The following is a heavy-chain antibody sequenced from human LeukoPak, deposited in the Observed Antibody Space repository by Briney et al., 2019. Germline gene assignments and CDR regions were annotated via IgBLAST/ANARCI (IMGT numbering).Heavy chain of an antibody. CDR3: AKSLLTTATGTGRAFDI. D-gene: IGHD1-1*01. Sequence: GGSLRLSCAASGFTFSSYAMSWVRQAPGKGLEWVSAISGSGGSTYYADSVKGRFTISRDNSKNTLYLQMNSLRADDTAVYYCAKSLLTTATGTGRAFDIWGQGTMVTVSS. V-gene: IGHV3-23*01. J-gene: IGHJ3*02. CDR1: GFTFSSYA. CDR2: ISGSGGST.